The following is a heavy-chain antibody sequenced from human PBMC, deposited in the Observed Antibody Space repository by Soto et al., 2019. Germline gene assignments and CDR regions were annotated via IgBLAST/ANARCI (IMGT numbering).Heavy chain of an antibody. V-gene: IGHV1-46*04. D-gene: IGHD4-4*01. Sequence: GASVKVSCKASGYTFTSYYIHWVRQAPGQGLEWMGIISSFDGATNYAQKLQGRVTMTRDTSTRTVYMELSSLRSEDTAVYYCARDLITVSGMDVWGQGTTVTVSS. J-gene: IGHJ6*02. CDR2: ISSFDGAT. CDR3: ARDLITVSGMDV. CDR1: GYTFTSYY.